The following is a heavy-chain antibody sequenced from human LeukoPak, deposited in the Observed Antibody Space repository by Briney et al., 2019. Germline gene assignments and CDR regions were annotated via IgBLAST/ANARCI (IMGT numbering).Heavy chain of an antibody. D-gene: IGHD3-10*01. CDR1: GFTFSSYS. V-gene: IGHV3-48*02. CDR2: ISSSSSSTI. J-gene: IGHJ3*02. Sequence: PGGSLRLSCAASGFTFSSYSMIWVRQAPGKGLEWVSYISSSSSSTIYYADSVKGRFTISRDNAKNSLYLQMNSLRDEDTAVYYCARDLSGRYAFDIWGQGTMVTVSS. CDR3: ARDLSGRYAFDI.